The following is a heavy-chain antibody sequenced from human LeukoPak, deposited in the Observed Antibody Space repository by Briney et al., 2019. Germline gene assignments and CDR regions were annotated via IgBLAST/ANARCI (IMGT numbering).Heavy chain of an antibody. CDR3: ARDGSGSYYGGYYYYYMDV. J-gene: IGHJ6*03. CDR2: INPSGGST. V-gene: IGHV1-46*01. D-gene: IGHD1-26*01. CDR1: GYTFTSYY. Sequence: GASVKVSCKASGYTFTSYYMHWVRQAPGQGLEWMGIINPSGGSTSYAQKFQGRVTMTRDTSTSTVYMELSSLRSEDTAVYYCARDGSGSYYGGYYYYYMDVWGKGTTGTISS.